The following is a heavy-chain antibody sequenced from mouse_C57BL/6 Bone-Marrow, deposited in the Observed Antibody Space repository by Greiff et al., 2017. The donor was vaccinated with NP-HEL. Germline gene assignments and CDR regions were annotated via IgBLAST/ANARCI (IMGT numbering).Heavy chain of an antibody. V-gene: IGHV1-72*01. D-gene: IGHD1-1*01. Sequence: QVQLQQPGAELVKPGASVKLSCKASGYTFTSYLMHWVKQRPGRGLEWIGRIDPSSGGTKYNEKFKSKATLTVDKPSSTAYMQLNSLTSEDSAVYYCARYYYGGSSLDYWGQGTALPVSS. CDR3: ARYYYGGSSLDY. J-gene: IGHJ2*01. CDR2: IDPSSGGT. CDR1: GYTFTSYL.